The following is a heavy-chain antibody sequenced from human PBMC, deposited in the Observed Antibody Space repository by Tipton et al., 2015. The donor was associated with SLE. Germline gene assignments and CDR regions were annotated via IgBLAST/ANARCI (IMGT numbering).Heavy chain of an antibody. CDR1: GYTFTSYY. CDR2: INPSGGST. J-gene: IGHJ4*02. V-gene: IGHV1-46*01. CDR3: ARDVGINHRLDY. D-gene: IGHD1-14*01. Sequence: QSGAEVKKPGASVKVSCKASGYTFTSYYMHWVRQAPGQGLEWMGIINPSGGSTSYAQKFQGRVTMTRDTSTSTAYMELRSLRSDDTAVYYCARDVGINHRLDYWGQGTLVTVSS.